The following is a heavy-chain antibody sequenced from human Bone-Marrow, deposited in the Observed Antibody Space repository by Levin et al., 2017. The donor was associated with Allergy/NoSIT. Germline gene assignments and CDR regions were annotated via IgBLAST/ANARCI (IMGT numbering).Heavy chain of an antibody. CDR2: ISNKGGSYST. D-gene: IGHD4-23*01. V-gene: IGHV3-72*01. J-gene: IGHJ5*02. CDR1: GFSFSDHS. Sequence: GGSLRLSCATSGFSFSDHSMDWVRQAPGKGLEWVARISNKGGSYSTNYVASVEGRFTISRDDSRNSLYLQMNSLKIEDTAVYFCTDAERWVLPWGQGTLVTVAS. CDR3: TDAERWVLP.